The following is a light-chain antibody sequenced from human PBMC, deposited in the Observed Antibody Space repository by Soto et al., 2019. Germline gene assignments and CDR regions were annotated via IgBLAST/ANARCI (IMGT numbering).Light chain of an antibody. CDR3: QQYTFPPTT. J-gene: IGKJ5*01. CDR2: GAS. Sequence: EIVMTQSPATLSVSPGGRATLSCRASQSISDTLAWYQQKPGQAPRLLIHGASTRATGFPARFSGSGSGTDFTLTITRLEPEDSAVYFCQQYTFPPTTFGQGTLLEI. CDR1: QSISDT. V-gene: IGKV3-15*01.